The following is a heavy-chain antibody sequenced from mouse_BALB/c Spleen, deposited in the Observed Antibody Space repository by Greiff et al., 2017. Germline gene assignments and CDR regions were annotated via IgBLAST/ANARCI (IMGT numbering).Heavy chain of an antibody. CDR1: GYTFPSYV. V-gene: IGHV1-14*01. CDR2: INPYNDGT. J-gene: IGHJ4*01. CDR3: ASPYYYGSSYDAMDY. Sequence: VQLQQSGPELVKPWASVKMSCKASGYTFPSYVMHWVKQKPGQCLEWIGYINPYNDGTKYNEKFKGKATLTSDNSSSTAYMELSSLTSEYSAVYYCASPYYYGSSYDAMDYWGQGTSVTVSS. D-gene: IGHD1-1*01.